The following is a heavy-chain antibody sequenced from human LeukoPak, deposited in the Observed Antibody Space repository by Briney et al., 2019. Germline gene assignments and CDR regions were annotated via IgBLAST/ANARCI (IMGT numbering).Heavy chain of an antibody. J-gene: IGHJ3*02. D-gene: IGHD5-12*01. Sequence: SETLSLACSVSGVSINNYYWSWIREPPGRGLEWIGYVYYSGSTNYNPSLKSRVTISVDTSKNQFSLKLSSVTAADTAVYYCARSRGYSGYAYDAFDIWGQGTMVTVSS. CDR3: ARSRGYSGYAYDAFDI. CDR1: GVSINNYY. V-gene: IGHV4-59*01. CDR2: VYYSGST.